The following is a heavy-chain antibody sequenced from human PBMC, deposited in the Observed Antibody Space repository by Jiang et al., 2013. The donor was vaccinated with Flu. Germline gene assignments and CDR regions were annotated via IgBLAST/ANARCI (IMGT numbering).Heavy chain of an antibody. J-gene: IGHJ5*02. D-gene: IGHD3-22*01. Sequence: KPSETLSLTCTVSGDSISSSNYYWGWIRQPPGKGLEWIGSVYYSGSTYYNPSLKSRVTVSLDTSKNQFSLKVSSATAADTAVYFCAGQYYYDAGGQALGHWGQGTLVTVSS. CDR2: VYYSGST. CDR1: GDSISSSNYY. CDR3: AGQYYYDAGGQALGH. V-gene: IGHV4-39*01.